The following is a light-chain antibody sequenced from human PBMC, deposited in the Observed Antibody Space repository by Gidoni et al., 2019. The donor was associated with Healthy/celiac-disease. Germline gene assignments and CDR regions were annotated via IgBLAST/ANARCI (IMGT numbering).Light chain of an antibody. CDR2: KAS. CDR3: QQYNSYSCS. Sequence: DIQMTQSPSTLSASVGDRVTITCRASQSISSWLAWYQQKPGKAPKLLIYKASSLESGVPSRFSGSGSGTEFTLTISSLQPDDVATYYCQQYNSYSCSFGQXTKLEIK. CDR1: QSISSW. J-gene: IGKJ2*04. V-gene: IGKV1-5*03.